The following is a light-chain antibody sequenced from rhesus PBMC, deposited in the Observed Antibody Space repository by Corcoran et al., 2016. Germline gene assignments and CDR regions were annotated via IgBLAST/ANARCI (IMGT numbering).Light chain of an antibody. J-gene: IGKJ4*01. V-gene: IGKV1-74*01. CDR3: QHNYGTPPT. CDR2: KAS. CDR1: ENVNND. Sequence: DIQMTQSPSSLSASVGDRVTITCRTSENVNNDLNWYQQKPGKAPKLLIYKASTLQSGVPSRCSGSGSGTDYTFTISSLQSEDVATYYCQHNYGTPPTFGGGTKVEIK.